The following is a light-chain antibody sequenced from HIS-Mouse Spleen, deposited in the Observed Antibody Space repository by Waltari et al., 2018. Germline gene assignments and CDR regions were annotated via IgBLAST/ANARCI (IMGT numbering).Light chain of an antibody. V-gene: IGLV3-21*02. CDR3: QVWDSSSDHVV. Sequence: VLTQPPSASGTPGQRVTISCSGSSSNIGSKSVHWYQQKPGQAPVLVVYDDSDRPSGSPERFSGSNAGNTATLTISRVEAGDEADYYCQVWDSSSDHVVFGGGTKLTVL. CDR1: SSNIGSKS. J-gene: IGLJ2*01. CDR2: DDS.